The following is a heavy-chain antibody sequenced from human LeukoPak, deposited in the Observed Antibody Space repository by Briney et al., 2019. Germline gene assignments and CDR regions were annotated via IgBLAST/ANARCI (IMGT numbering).Heavy chain of an antibody. V-gene: IGHV3-23*01. J-gene: IGHJ4*02. CDR2: INDSGGRT. CDR1: GFTFSSYG. CDR3: AKGGGGLDY. D-gene: IGHD3-16*01. Sequence: GGSLRLSCAASGFTFSSYGMSWVRQAPGKGLEWVSTINDSGGRTYYADSVKGRFTISRDNSKNTLYLQMNSLRAEDTAVYYCAKGGGGLDYWGQGTLVTVSS.